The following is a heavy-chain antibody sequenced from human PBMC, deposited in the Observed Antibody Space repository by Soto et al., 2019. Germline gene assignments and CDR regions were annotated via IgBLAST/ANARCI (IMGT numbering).Heavy chain of an antibody. CDR1: GYTFNTYF. CDR3: ARDTSNSFDY. CDR2: ISPHNGNT. J-gene: IGHJ4*02. V-gene: IGHV1-18*01. Sequence: HVQLVQSGGELKKPGASVKVSCNTSGYTFNTYFITWVRQGPGQGLEWMGWISPHNGNTNYAEKFQGRVTMTTDTITKTAYMELRNLRFVDTAVYYCARDTSNSFDYWGQGTPVTVSS. D-gene: IGHD2-2*01.